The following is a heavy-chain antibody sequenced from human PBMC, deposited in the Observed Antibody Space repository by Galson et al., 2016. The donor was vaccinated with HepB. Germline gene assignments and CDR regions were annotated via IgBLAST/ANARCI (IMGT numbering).Heavy chain of an antibody. CDR3: ARDNLLIGGPYAFDI. CDR1: GYNFTRYW. D-gene: IGHD1-14*01. Sequence: QSGAEVKKPGESLRISCKASGYNFTRYWIGWVRQMPGKGLEWIGIIYPGDSDTRYSPSFQGQVTISVDKSIRTAYLQWSSLKASDTAMYYCARDNLLIGGPYAFDIWGQGTMVTVSS. CDR2: IYPGDSDT. J-gene: IGHJ3*02. V-gene: IGHV5-51*01.